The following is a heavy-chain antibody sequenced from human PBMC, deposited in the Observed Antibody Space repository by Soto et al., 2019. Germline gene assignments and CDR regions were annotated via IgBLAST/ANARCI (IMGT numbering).Heavy chain of an antibody. CDR1: GFTFSSYS. CDR3: ASTYQLPPSCFDY. CDR2: ISSSSSYI. Sequence: GGSLRLSCAASGFTFSSYSMNWVRQAPGKGLEWVSSISSSSSYIYYADSVKGRFTISRDNAKNPLYLQMNSLRAEDTAVYYCASTYQLPPSCFDYWGQGTLVTVSS. D-gene: IGHD2-2*01. J-gene: IGHJ4*02. V-gene: IGHV3-21*01.